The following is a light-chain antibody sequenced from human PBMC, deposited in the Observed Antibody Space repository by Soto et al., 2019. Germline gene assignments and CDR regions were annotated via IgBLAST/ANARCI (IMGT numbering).Light chain of an antibody. CDR1: QSVLYSSNNKNY. CDR2: WAS. V-gene: IGKV4-1*01. CDR3: QQYYSAPIT. Sequence: DIVMTQSPDSLTVSLGERATINCKSSQSVLYSSNNKNYLAWYQQKPGQPPHLLIYWASTRESGVPDRFSGSGSGTDFTLTISSLQAEDVAVYYCQQYYSAPITFGQGTRLEIK. J-gene: IGKJ5*01.